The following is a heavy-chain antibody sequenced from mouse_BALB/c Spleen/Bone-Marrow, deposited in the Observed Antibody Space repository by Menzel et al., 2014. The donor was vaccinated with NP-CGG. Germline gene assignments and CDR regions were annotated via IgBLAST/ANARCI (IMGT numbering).Heavy chain of an antibody. Sequence: EVQLQQSGAELVKPGASVKLSCTASGFNIKDTYMHWVKQRPEQGLEWIGRIDPANGNTKYDPKFKGKATLTIDTSSSTAYMQLSSLTSEDSAVYFCARRANGYDGGSYWYFDVWGAGTTVTVSS. J-gene: IGHJ1*01. D-gene: IGHD2-2*01. V-gene: IGHV14-3*02. CDR2: IDPANGNT. CDR3: ARRANGYDGGSYWYFDV. CDR1: GFNIKDTY.